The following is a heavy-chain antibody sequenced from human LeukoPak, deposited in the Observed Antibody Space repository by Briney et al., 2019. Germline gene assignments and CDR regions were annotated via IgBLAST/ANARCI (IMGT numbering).Heavy chain of an antibody. J-gene: IGHJ4*02. CDR3: ARGRSYYDIYFDY. CDR1: GFTFSYYY. CDR2: ISSSGSTI. V-gene: IGHV3-11*04. Sequence: PGGSLRLSCAASGFTFSYYYMSWIRQAPGKGLEWVSYISSSGSTIYYADSVKGRFTISRDNAKNSLYLQMNSLRAEDTAVYYCARGRSYYDIYFDYWGQGTLVTVSS. D-gene: IGHD1-26*01.